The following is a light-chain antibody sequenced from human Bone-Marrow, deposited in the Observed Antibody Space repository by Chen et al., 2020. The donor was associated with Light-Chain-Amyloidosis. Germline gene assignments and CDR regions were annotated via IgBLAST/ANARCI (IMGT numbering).Light chain of an antibody. CDR2: EDN. CDR1: KLGDRY. J-gene: IGLJ1*01. Sequence: SYDLTQPPSVSVSPGQTASITCSGDKLGDRYACWYQQKPGQSPVLIIYEDNKRPSGTPERFSGSNSGNTATLTISGTQAMDEADYYCQAWDRSNDNYVFGSGTKVTVL. CDR3: QAWDRSNDNYV. V-gene: IGLV3-1*01.